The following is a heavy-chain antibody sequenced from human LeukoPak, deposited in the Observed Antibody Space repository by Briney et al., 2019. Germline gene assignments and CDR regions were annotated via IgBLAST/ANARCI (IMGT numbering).Heavy chain of an antibody. CDR3: ARVNVSFDYDLPPLDY. D-gene: IGHD4-17*01. Sequence: GGSLRLSCAASGCTFSSYEMNWVRQAPGKGLEWVSYISSSGSTIYYADSVKGRFTISRDNAKNSLYLQMNSLRAEDTAVYYCARVNVSFDYDLPPLDYWGQGTLVTVSS. CDR2: ISSSGSTI. J-gene: IGHJ4*02. V-gene: IGHV3-48*03. CDR1: GCTFSSYE.